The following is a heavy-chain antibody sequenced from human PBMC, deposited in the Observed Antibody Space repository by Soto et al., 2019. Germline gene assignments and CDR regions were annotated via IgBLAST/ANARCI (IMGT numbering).Heavy chain of an antibody. D-gene: IGHD6-19*01. Sequence: EVQLLESGGDSVQPGGPLRLSCAASGFSFSSNAMSWVRQAPGKGLGGVAAVSYEGGARRYADSVRGRFTISRDNSEGMLYLQMNSLRADDTAVYYCAKVAPKGRAVAGPFDYWGQGTLVTVSS. CDR2: VSYEGGAR. CDR1: GFSFSSNA. V-gene: IGHV3-23*01. J-gene: IGHJ4*02. CDR3: AKVAPKGRAVAGPFDY.